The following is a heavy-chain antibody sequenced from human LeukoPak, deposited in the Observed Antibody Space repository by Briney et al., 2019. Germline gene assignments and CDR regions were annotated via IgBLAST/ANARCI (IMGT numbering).Heavy chain of an antibody. V-gene: IGHV3-21*01. J-gene: IGHJ6*02. CDR3: AKDRITMVHYYGMDV. D-gene: IGHD3-10*01. CDR2: ITSSSSYI. CDR1: GFTFSSYN. Sequence: GGSLRLSCAASGFTFSSYNMNWVRQAPGKGLEWVSSITSSSSYIYYADSVKGRFTISRDNAKNSLYLQMNSLRVEDTAVYYCAKDRITMVHYYGMDVWGQGTTVTVSS.